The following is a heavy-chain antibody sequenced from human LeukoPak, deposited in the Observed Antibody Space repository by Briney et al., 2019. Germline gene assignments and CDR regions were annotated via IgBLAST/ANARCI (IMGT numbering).Heavy chain of an antibody. CDR2: ISYDGSDK. CDR1: GFTFSTYV. J-gene: IGHJ4*02. D-gene: IGHD2-15*01. Sequence: QSGRSLRLSCAASGFTFSTYVMHWVRQAPGKGLEWVAVISYDGSDKYYADSVKGRFTISRDNSKNTLYLQMNGLRAEDTAVYYCAKDFYVRILWWCPDYWGQGTLVTVSS. CDR3: AKDFYVRILWWCPDY. V-gene: IGHV3-30*18.